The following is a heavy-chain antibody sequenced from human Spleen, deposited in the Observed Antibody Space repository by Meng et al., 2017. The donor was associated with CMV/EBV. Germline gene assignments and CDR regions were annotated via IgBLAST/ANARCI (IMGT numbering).Heavy chain of an antibody. CDR1: GFTFSITA. V-gene: IGHV3-23*01. CDR2: ISGDGGST. Sequence: GGSLRLSCTGSGFTFSITAMSWVRRAPGKGLEWVSAISGDGGSTYDIDSVKGRFTISRDNTKNTVHLQMNSLRVEDTAIYYCARDRLSPFYDSGSGAHATSHGVDVWGQGTTVTVSS. J-gene: IGHJ6*02. CDR3: ARDRLSPFYDSGSGAHATSHGVDV. D-gene: IGHD3-3*01.